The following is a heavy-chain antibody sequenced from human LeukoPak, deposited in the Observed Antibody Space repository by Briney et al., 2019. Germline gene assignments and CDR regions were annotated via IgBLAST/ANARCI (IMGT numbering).Heavy chain of an antibody. CDR3: ARAYYDILTGHQVGAFDI. J-gene: IGHJ3*02. V-gene: IGHV4-31*03. Sequence: SETLSLTCTVSGGSISSGGYYWSWIRQHPGKGLEWIGYIYYSGSTYYNPSLKSRVTISVDTSKNQFSLKLSSVTAADTAVYYCARAYYDILTGHQVGAFDIWGQGTMVTVSS. D-gene: IGHD3-9*01. CDR1: GGSISSGGYY. CDR2: IYYSGST.